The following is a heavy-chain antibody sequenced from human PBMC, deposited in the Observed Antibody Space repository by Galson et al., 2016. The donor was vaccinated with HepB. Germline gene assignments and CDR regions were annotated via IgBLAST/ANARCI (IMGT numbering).Heavy chain of an antibody. V-gene: IGHV3-23*01. CDR3: AKERLVRRIFDH. CDR2: ISTRRTT. D-gene: IGHD1-1*01. J-gene: IGHJ4*02. Sequence: SLRLSCAASGFVFSNFGLSWVRQAPGKGLEWVASISTRRTTYYSDSVQGRFTIPRANSNNTLYLQMNGLSAEDTAVYYCAKERLVRRIFDHWGQGTLLTVSS. CDR1: GFVFSNFG.